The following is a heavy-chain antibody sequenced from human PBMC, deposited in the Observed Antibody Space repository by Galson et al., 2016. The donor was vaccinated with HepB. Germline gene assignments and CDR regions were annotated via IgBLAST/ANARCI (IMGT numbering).Heavy chain of an antibody. Sequence: SLRLSCAASGFTFSSSAMSWVRQAPGKGLEWVSSIAAGGNSKYYADSVGGRFTISRDNSKKTLYLQMSSLTAEDTAVYYCAGVAAVDEYFQHWGQGTLVTVSS. CDR3: AGVAAVDEYFQH. CDR2: IAAGGNSK. CDR1: GFTFSSSA. D-gene: IGHD6-13*01. V-gene: IGHV3-23*01. J-gene: IGHJ1*01.